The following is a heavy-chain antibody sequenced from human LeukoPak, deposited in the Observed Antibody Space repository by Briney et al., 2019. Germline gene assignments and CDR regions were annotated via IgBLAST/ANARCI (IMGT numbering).Heavy chain of an antibody. J-gene: IGHJ4*02. D-gene: IGHD2-15*01. CDR3: ASIVVVAAASDY. CDR1: GFTFTSYS. CDR2: ISSSSSYI. V-gene: IGHV3-21*01. Sequence: PGGSLRLSCAASGFTFTSYSMNWVRQAPGKGLEWVSSISSSSSYIYYADSVKGRFTISRDNAKNSLYLQMNSLSAEDTAVYYCASIVVVAAASDYWGQGTLVTVSS.